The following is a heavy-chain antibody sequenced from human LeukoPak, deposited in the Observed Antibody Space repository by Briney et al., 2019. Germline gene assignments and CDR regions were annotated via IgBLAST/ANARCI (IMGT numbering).Heavy chain of an antibody. J-gene: IGHJ5*02. CDR2: IMPLFGTA. D-gene: IGHD4-17*01. CDR1: GGTFNNSA. Sequence: SVKVSCKTSGGTFNNSAISWVRQAPGQGLEWLGGIMPLFGTAGYAQKFQGRVTITKDESTRTVYLELTSLTSDDTAVYYCARDVHVDYGSGWFDPWGQGTLVSVSS. CDR3: ARDVHVDYGSGWFDP. V-gene: IGHV1-69*05.